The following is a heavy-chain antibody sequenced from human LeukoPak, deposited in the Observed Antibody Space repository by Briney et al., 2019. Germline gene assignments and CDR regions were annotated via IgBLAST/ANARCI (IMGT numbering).Heavy chain of an antibody. V-gene: IGHV4-59*01. CDR2: IFHNGNT. Sequence: PSQALSLTCTVSGDSMSPYYWSWIRQSPGKGLEWIAYIFHNGNTKYNPSLWSRVTMSIDTSRNQVFLNLNSVTAADTAVYYCARGGYYYLDVWGKGTTVTVSS. CDR3: ARGGYYYLDV. J-gene: IGHJ6*03. CDR1: GDSMSPYY.